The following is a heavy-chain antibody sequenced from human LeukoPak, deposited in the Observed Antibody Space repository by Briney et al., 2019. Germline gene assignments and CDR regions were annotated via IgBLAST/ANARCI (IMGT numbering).Heavy chain of an antibody. V-gene: IGHV4-59*01. CDR1: GGSISSYY. J-gene: IGHJ6*03. Sequence: PSETLSLTCTVSGGSISSYYWSWIRQPPGKGLEWNGYIYYSGSTNYNPSLKSRVTISVDTSKNQFSLKLSSVTAADTAVYYCARVYFDWLYSYYYMDVWGKGTTVTISS. D-gene: IGHD3-9*01. CDR2: IYYSGST. CDR3: ARVYFDWLYSYYYMDV.